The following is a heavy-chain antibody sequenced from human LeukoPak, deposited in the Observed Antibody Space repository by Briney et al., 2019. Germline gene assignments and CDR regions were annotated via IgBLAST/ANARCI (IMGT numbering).Heavy chain of an antibody. Sequence: AGGSLRLSCAASGFTFSTYTMYWVRHPPGKRLEWVSIIGSSGGGIHYADSVKGRFTISRDNSKNALYLQMISLRVEDTAVYYCAKDPGGYFDYWGQGTLVTVSS. J-gene: IGHJ4*02. CDR2: IGSSGGGI. V-gene: IGHV3-23*01. CDR3: AKDPGGYFDY. D-gene: IGHD3-16*01. CDR1: GFTFSTYT.